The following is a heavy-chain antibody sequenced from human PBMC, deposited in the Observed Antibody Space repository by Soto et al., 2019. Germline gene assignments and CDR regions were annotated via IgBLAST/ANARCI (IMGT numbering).Heavy chain of an antibody. CDR2: IIPVLGTT. Sequence: HVQLVQSGTEVKKPGSSVKVSCKASGASFSNYAISWVRQAPGQGLEWMGGIIPVLGTTNYAQIFQGRVTITADESTSTAYMELSSQRLEDTAVFYCASSNIAARPSDFDFWGQGTLVTVSP. V-gene: IGHV1-69*01. D-gene: IGHD6-6*01. J-gene: IGHJ4*02. CDR3: ASSNIAARPSDFDF. CDR1: GASFSNYA.